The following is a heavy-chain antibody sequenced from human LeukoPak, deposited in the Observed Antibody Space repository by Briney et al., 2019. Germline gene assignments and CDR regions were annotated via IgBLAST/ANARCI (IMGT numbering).Heavy chain of an antibody. CDR3: ATSYGDYPNDAFDI. Sequence: PGGSLRLSCAASGFTFSSYWMSWVRQAPGKGLEWVANIKQDGSEKYYVDSVKGRFTISRDNAKNSLYLQRNSLRAEDTAVYYCATSYGDYPNDAFDIWGQGTMVTVSS. J-gene: IGHJ3*02. V-gene: IGHV3-7*01. CDR1: GFTFSSYW. CDR2: IKQDGSEK. D-gene: IGHD4-17*01.